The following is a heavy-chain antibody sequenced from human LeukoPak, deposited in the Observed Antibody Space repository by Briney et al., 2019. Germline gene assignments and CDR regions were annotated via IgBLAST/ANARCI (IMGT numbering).Heavy chain of an antibody. CDR2: ITGSRGST. J-gene: IGHJ4*02. D-gene: IGHD6-13*01. V-gene: IGHV3-23*01. CDR1: GFTFSSYA. Sequence: GGSLRLSCAASGFTFSSYAMSWVRQAPGKGLEWVSAITGSRGSTYYADSVKGRFTISRDNSKNTLYLQMNSLRAEDTAVYYCAKATYSSSWNLYFDYWGQGTLVTVSS. CDR3: AKATYSSSWNLYFDY.